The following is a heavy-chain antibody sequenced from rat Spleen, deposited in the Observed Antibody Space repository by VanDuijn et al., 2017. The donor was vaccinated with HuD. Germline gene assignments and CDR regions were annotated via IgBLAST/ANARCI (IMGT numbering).Heavy chain of an antibody. CDR3: TRPNYPGFNFFDY. J-gene: IGHJ2*01. V-gene: IGHV5-25*01. D-gene: IGHD1-4*01. CDR2: ISPSGGST. CDR1: GFTFSDYG. Sequence: EVQLVESGGGLVQPGRSMKLSCAASGFTFSDYGMAWVRQAPTKGLEWVASISPSGGSTYYRDSVKGRLTISRDNAKSTLYLQMDSLRSEDTATYFCTRPNYPGFNFFDYWGQGVMVTVSS.